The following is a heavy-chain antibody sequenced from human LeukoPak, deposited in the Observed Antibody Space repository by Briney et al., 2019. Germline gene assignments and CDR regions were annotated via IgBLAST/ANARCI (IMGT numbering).Heavy chain of an antibody. V-gene: IGHV3-30*02. Sequence: GGSLRLSCAAPGFSFSGYGMHWVRQAPAKGLEWVAYIQHDGSNQQYADSVKGRFSISRDSSKNMLYLQMNSLRAEDTAVYYCAKDRCGSGIGCYYYYMDVWGKGTTVTISS. D-gene: IGHD2-15*01. CDR2: IQHDGSNQ. CDR3: AKDRCGSGIGCYYYYMDV. CDR1: GFSFSGYG. J-gene: IGHJ6*03.